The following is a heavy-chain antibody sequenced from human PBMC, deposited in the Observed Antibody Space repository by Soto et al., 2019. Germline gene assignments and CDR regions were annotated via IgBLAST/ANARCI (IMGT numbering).Heavy chain of an antibody. J-gene: IGHJ4*02. CDR1: GFDFSTYY. CDR2: IKEDGSEK. D-gene: IGHD3-3*01. V-gene: IGHV3-7*03. CDR3: AREPYYDFDRADY. Sequence: GGSLRLSCAASGFDFSTYYMNWVRQAPGKGLEWVADIKEDGSEKYYVDSVKGRFTISRDNTKNSVYLQMNSLRAEDTAVYYCAREPYYDFDRADYWGQGTLVTVSS.